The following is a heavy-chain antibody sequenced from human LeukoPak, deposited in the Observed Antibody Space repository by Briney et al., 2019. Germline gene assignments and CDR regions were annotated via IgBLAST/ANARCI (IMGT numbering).Heavy chain of an antibody. CDR3: ARAGSSYYFDY. CDR1: GGSFSGYY. CDR2: INHSGSA. V-gene: IGHV4-34*01. D-gene: IGHD1-26*01. J-gene: IGHJ4*02. Sequence: SETLSLTCAVYGGSFSGYYWSWIRQPPGKGLEWIGEINHSGSANYNPSLKSRVTISVDTSKNQFSLKLSSVTAADTAVYYCARAGSSYYFDYWGQGTLVTVSS.